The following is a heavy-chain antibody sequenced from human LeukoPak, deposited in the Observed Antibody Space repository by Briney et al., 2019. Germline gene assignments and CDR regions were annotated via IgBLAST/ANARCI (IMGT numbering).Heavy chain of an antibody. CDR3: ARDKVEYGDSYYYYYGMDV. CDR1: GDSVSSNSAA. V-gene: IGHV6-1*01. Sequence: SQTLSLTCAISGDSVSSNSAAWNWIRQSPSRGLEWLGRTYYRSKWYNDYAVSVKSRITINPDTSKNQFSLQLNSVTPEDTAVYYCARDKVEYGDSYYYYYGMDVWGQGTTVTVSS. D-gene: IGHD4-17*01. J-gene: IGHJ6*02. CDR2: TYYRSKWYN.